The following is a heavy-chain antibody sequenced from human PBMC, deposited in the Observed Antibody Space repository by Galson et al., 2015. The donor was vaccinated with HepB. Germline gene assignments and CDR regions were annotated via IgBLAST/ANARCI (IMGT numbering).Heavy chain of an antibody. CDR1: GFTFSSYG. Sequence: SLRLSCAASGFTFSSYGMHWVRQAPGKGLEWVAVIWYDGSNKYYADSVKGRFTISRDNSKNTLYLQMNSLRAEDTAVYYCARDSGYGDYVSDYWGQGTLVTVSS. V-gene: IGHV3-33*01. J-gene: IGHJ4*02. D-gene: IGHD4-17*01. CDR3: ARDSGYGDYVSDY. CDR2: IWYDGSNK.